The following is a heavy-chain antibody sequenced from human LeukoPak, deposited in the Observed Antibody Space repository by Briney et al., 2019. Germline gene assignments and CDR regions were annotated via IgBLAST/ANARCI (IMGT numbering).Heavy chain of an antibody. J-gene: IGHJ4*02. V-gene: IGHV4-38-2*02. CDR3: ARRDSSGWYLSGFDY. CDR1: GYSISSGYY. D-gene: IGHD6-19*01. Sequence: TSETLSLTCTVSGYSISSGYYWGWIRQPPGKGLEWIGSIYHSGSTYYNPSLKSRVTISVDTSKNQFSLNLSSVTAADTAVYYCARRDSSGWYLSGFDYWGQGTLVTVSS. CDR2: IYHSGST.